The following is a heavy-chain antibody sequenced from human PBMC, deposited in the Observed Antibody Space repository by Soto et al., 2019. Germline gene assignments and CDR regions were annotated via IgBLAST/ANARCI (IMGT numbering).Heavy chain of an antibody. CDR1: GGSFSGYY. J-gene: IGHJ4*02. CDR2: INHSGST. V-gene: IGHV4-34*01. Sequence: PSETLSLTCAVYGGSFSGYYWSWIRQPPGKGLEWIGEINHSGSTNYNPSLKSRVTISVDTSKNQFSLKLSSVTAADTAVYYCARVLPRQSKRVDYWGQGTLVTVPS. CDR3: ARVLPRQSKRVDY.